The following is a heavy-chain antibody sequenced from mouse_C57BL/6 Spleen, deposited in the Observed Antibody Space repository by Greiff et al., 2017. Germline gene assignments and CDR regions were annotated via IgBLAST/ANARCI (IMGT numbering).Heavy chain of an antibody. CDR1: GYTFTSYW. CDR3: AREGVWLRRDYYAMDY. J-gene: IGHJ4*01. Sequence: QVQLQQPGAELVKPGASVKLSCKASGYTFTSYWMHWVKQRPGRGLEWIGRIDPNSGGTKYNEKFKSKATLTVDKPSSTAYMQLRSLTSEYSAVXYCAREGVWLRRDYYAMDYWGQGTSVTVSS. CDR2: IDPNSGGT. D-gene: IGHD2-2*01. V-gene: IGHV1-72*01.